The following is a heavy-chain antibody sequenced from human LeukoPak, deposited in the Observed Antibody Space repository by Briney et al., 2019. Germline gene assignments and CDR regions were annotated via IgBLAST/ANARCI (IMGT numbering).Heavy chain of an antibody. Sequence: GGSLRLSCAASGLAFSAYKMHWVRQAPRKGLVWVARISTDGYTTDYADFVQGRFTASRDNTKNTWSLEMNSLRAEDTAVYYCVVGGSPGYWGQGTLVTVSS. CDR1: GLAFSAYK. CDR2: ISTDGYTT. V-gene: IGHV3-74*01. J-gene: IGHJ4*02. D-gene: IGHD2-15*01. CDR3: VVGGSPGY.